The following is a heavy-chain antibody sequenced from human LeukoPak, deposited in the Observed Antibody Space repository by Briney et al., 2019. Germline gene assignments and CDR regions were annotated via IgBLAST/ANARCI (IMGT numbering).Heavy chain of an antibody. CDR3: ARITDTEQWLGDFDY. J-gene: IGHJ4*02. CDR1: GDSVSSNSAA. CDR2: TYYRSKWYK. V-gene: IGHV6-1*01. D-gene: IGHD6-19*01. Sequence: SQTLSLTFAISGDSVSSNSAAWNWIRQFPSRGLEWLGRTYYRSKWYKDYAVSVKSRIGINPDASKNQFSLQLNSMTPDDDAVYYCARITDTEQWLGDFDYWGQGTLVTVSS.